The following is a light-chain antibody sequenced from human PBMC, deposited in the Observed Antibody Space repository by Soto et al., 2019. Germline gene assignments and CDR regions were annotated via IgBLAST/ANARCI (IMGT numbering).Light chain of an antibody. CDR3: QQYDTYRT. CDR2: DAC. CDR1: QSISHW. J-gene: IGKJ1*01. Sequence: DFQMTQAPSTLSASIGDRVIITCRASQSISHWLAWYQQKPGKAPKLLLSDACILESGVPSRFSGSTSGTEFTLTISSLQPDVFATYYCQQYDTYRTFGQGTKMEIK. V-gene: IGKV1-5*01.